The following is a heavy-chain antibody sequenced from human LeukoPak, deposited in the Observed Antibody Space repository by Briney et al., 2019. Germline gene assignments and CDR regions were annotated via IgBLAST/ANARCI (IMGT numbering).Heavy chain of an antibody. V-gene: IGHV3-21*01. CDR3: ARDLPSGVGY. D-gene: IGHD2-8*02. J-gene: IGHJ4*02. Sequence: GRSLRLSCAASGFTFDDYAMHWVRQAPGKGLEWVSSISSSSSYIYYADSVKGRFTISRDNAKNSLYLQMNSLRAEDTAVYYCARDLPSGVGYWGQGTLVTVSS. CDR2: ISSSSSYI. CDR1: GFTFDDYA.